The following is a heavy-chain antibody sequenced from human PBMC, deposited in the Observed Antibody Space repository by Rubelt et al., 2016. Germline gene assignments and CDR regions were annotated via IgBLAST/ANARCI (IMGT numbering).Heavy chain of an antibody. CDR3: ARGKSEQQLDAPARYWYFDL. V-gene: IGHV3-33*01. CDR1: GFTFSSYG. J-gene: IGHJ2*01. D-gene: IGHD6-13*01. CDR2: IWYDGSNK. Sequence: QVQLVESGGGVVQPGRSLRLSCAASGFTFSSYGMHWVRQAPGKGLEWVAVIWYDGSNKYYADSVKGRFTISRDNSKNTLYLQMNSLRAEDTAVYYCARGKSEQQLDAPARYWYFDLWGRGTLVTVSS.